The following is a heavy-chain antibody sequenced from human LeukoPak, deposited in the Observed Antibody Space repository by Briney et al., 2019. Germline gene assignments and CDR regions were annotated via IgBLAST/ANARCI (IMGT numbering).Heavy chain of an antibody. J-gene: IGHJ4*02. CDR2: INGGDGNT. V-gene: IGHV1-3*01. Sequence: GASVKVSCKTSGYTFSTYAIQWVRQAPGQRLKWMGWINGGDGNTKFSQKFQGRVTITRDTSASSSYMELSSLRSEDTAVYYCARSYIVVVPAVYFDYWGQGTLVTVSS. CDR3: ARSYIVVVPAVYFDY. D-gene: IGHD2-2*01. CDR1: GYTFSTYA.